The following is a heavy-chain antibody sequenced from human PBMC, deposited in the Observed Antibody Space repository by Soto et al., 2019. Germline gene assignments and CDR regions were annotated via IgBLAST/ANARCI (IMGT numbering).Heavy chain of an antibody. D-gene: IGHD3-22*01. J-gene: IGHJ5*02. CDR2: IIPIIGII. Sequence: SVKASSEASGGTFSTYTLTWVRQAPGQGLEWMGRIIPIIGIINYAQKFQGRVTITADKFTGTAYMELTRLRSDDTAVYYCAGEPDSHNNDSHASSYSWGQGTLVTVSS. CDR3: AGEPDSHNNDSHASSYS. CDR1: GGTFSTYT. V-gene: IGHV1-69*04.